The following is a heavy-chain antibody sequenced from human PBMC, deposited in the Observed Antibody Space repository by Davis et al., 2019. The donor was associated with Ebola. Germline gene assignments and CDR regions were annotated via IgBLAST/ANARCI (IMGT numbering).Heavy chain of an antibody. CDR2: IYHSGST. D-gene: IGHD3-3*01. CDR1: GGSISSGGYS. V-gene: IGHV4-30-2*01. J-gene: IGHJ4*02. CDR3: ARGHWSGYYFDY. Sequence: SETLSLTCAVSGGSISSGGYSWSWIRQPPGKGLEWIGYIYHSGSTYYNPPLKSRVTISVDRSKNQFSLKLSSVTAADTAVYYCARGHWSGYYFDYWGQGTLVTVSS.